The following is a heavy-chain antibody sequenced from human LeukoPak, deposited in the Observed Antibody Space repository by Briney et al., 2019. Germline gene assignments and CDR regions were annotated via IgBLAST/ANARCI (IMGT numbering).Heavy chain of an antibody. D-gene: IGHD2-2*01. CDR1: DYTFTSYG. CDR2: ISAYNGNT. V-gene: IGHV1-18*01. Sequence: ASVKVSCKGSDYTFTSYGISWVRQAPGQGLEWMGWISAYNGNTNYAQKLQGRVTMTTDTSTSTAYMELRSLRSDDTAVYYCGLGYCSSTSCYPLDYWGQGTLVTVSS. CDR3: GLGYCSSTSCYPLDY. J-gene: IGHJ4*02.